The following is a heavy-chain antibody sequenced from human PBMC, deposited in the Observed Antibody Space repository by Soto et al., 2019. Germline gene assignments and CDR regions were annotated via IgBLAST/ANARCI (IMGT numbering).Heavy chain of an antibody. J-gene: IGHJ4*02. CDR2: MNAGNGNT. CDR3: TKCGIDF. CDR1: GYTFTTHT. D-gene: IGHD1-26*01. Sequence: QVQLVQSGAEVKRPGASVKVFCKASGYTFTTHTMHWVRQAPGQGLEWMGWMNAGNGNTNYSQTFQGRVTFTRDTYGSTAYMDDSGMRYYDTAVYYSTKCGIDFWGQGTLVTVSS. V-gene: IGHV1-3*01.